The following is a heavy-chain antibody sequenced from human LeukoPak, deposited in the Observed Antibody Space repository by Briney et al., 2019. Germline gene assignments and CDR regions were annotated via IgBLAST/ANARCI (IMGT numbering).Heavy chain of an antibody. V-gene: IGHV1-69*05. D-gene: IGHD3-22*01. J-gene: IGHJ4*02. Sequence: KISCKASGGTFSSYAISWVRQAPGQGLEWMGGIIPIFGTANYAQKFQGRVTITTDESTSTAYMELSSLRSEDTAVYYCASPKDSSGQALGYWGQGTLVTVSS. CDR2: IIPIFGTA. CDR3: ASPKDSSGQALGY. CDR1: GGTFSSYA.